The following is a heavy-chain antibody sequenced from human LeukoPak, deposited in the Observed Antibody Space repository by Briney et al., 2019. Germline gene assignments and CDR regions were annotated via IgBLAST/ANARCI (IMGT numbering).Heavy chain of an antibody. CDR3: ARAEVVVVPERYFDL. Sequence: SETLSLTCTVSGGSISSYYWSWIRQPAGKGLEWIGRIYTSGSTNYNPSLKSRVTMSVDTSKNQFSRKLSSVTAADTAVYYCARAEVVVVPERYFDLWGRGTLVTVSS. CDR1: GGSISSYY. D-gene: IGHD3-22*01. J-gene: IGHJ2*01. CDR2: IYTSGST. V-gene: IGHV4-4*07.